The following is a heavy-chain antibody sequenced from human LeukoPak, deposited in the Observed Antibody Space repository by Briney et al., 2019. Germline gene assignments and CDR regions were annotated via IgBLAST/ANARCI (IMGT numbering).Heavy chain of an antibody. CDR2: MNPNSGNT. CDR1: GYTFTSCD. Sequence: ASVKVSCKASGYTFTSCDINWVRQATGQGLEWMGWMNPNSGNTGYAQKFQGRVTMTRNTSISTAYMELSSLRSEDTAVYYCAGGCGVWDWWSLFYCYGMDVWGQGTTVTVSS. D-gene: IGHD2-15*01. CDR3: AGGCGVWDWWSLFYCYGMDV. V-gene: IGHV1-8*01. J-gene: IGHJ6*02.